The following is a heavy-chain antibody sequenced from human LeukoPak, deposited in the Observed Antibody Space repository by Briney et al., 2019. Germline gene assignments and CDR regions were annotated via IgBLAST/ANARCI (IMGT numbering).Heavy chain of an antibody. CDR3: ARGGGLDV. V-gene: IGHV3-7*03. J-gene: IGHJ6*02. CDR1: TFTKAW. CDR2: INHNGNVN. D-gene: IGHD3-16*01. Sequence: GGSLRLSCVLSTFTKAWMNWVRQAPGKGLEWVASINHNGNVNYYVDSVKGRFTISRDNAKNSLYLQMSNLRAEDTAVYFCARGGGLDVWGQGATVTVSS.